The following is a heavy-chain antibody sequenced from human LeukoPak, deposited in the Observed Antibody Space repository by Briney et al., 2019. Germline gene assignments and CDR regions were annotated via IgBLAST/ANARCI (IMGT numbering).Heavy chain of an antibody. V-gene: IGHV3-23*01. CDR2: TSGSGGST. Sequence: PGGSLRLSCAASGFTFSSYAMSWVRQAPGKGLEWVSATSGSGGSTYYADCVKGRFTISRDNSKNTLYLQMNSLRAEDTAVYYCAKDETIYDFWSGYNNWFDPWGQGTLVTVSS. CDR3: AKDETIYDFWSGYNNWFDP. CDR1: GFTFSSYA. J-gene: IGHJ5*02. D-gene: IGHD3-3*01.